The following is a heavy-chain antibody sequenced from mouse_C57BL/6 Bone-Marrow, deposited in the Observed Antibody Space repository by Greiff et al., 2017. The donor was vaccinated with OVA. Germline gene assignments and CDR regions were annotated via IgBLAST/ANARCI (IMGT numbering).Heavy chain of an antibody. Sequence: EVHLVESEGGLVQPGSSMKLSCTASGFTFSDYYMAWVRQVPEKGLEWVANINYDGSSTYYLDSLKSRFIISRDNAKNILYLQMSSLKSEDTATYYCARWLPDAMDYWGQGTSVTVSS. V-gene: IGHV5-16*01. CDR1: GFTFSDYY. J-gene: IGHJ4*01. CDR3: ARWLPDAMDY. CDR2: INYDGSST. D-gene: IGHD2-2*01.